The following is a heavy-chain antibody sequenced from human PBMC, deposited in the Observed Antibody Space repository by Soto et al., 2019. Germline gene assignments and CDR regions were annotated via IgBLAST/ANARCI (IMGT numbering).Heavy chain of an antibody. D-gene: IGHD6-13*01. CDR3: ARHPERIAEIGWFDP. V-gene: IGHV3-48*01. CDR1: GFTFSSYS. CDR2: ISSSSSTI. J-gene: IGHJ5*02. Sequence: EVQLVESGGGLVQPGGSLRLSCAASGFTFSSYSMNWVRQAPGKGLEWVSYISSSSSTIYYADSVKGRFTISRDNAKNSLYLQRNSLRAEDTAVYYCARHPERIAEIGWFDPWCQGTLVTVSS.